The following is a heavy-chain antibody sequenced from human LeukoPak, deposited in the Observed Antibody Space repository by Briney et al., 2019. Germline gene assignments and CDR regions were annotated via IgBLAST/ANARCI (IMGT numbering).Heavy chain of an antibody. J-gene: IGHJ5*02. CDR3: ARVHVTVVRGSWLDP. CDR1: GGSFSGYS. Sequence: SETLSLTCAVYGGSFSGYSWTWIRQPPGKGLEWIGEIDHTGSTNYNASLTSRVTISADTSQNQFSLRLSSVTAADTAVYYCARVHVTVVRGSWLDPWGQGTLVTVPS. V-gene: IGHV4-34*01. D-gene: IGHD3-10*01. CDR2: IDHTGST.